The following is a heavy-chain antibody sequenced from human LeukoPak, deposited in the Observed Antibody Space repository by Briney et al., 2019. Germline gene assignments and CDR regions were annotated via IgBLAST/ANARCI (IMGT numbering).Heavy chain of an antibody. Sequence: GGSLRLSCAASGFTFSDYYMTWIRQAPGKGLEWVSFISSGGDTIYYADSVKGRFAISRDSAKNSLYLQMNSLRAEDTAIYYCARAGYYDILTGLDYWGRGTLVTVSS. CDR2: ISSGGDTI. J-gene: IGHJ4*02. V-gene: IGHV3-11*01. CDR1: GFTFSDYY. CDR3: ARAGYYDILTGLDY. D-gene: IGHD3-9*01.